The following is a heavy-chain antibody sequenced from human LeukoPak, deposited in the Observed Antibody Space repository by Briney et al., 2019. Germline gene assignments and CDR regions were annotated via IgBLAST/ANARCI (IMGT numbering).Heavy chain of an antibody. V-gene: IGHV3-21*01. CDR3: ARDRHSGSYYEYDY. J-gene: IGHJ4*02. Sequence: GGSLRLSCAASGFTFSSYSMNWVRQAPGKGLEWVSSISSSSSYIYYADSMKGRFTISRDNAKNSLYLQMNSLRAEDTAVYYCARDRHSGSYYEYDYWGQGTLVTVSS. CDR1: GFTFSSYS. D-gene: IGHD1-26*01. CDR2: ISSSSSYI.